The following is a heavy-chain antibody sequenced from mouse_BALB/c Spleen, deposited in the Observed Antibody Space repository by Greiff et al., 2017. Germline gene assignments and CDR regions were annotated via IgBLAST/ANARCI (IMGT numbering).Heavy chain of an antibody. V-gene: IGHV5-6*01. J-gene: IGHJ4*01. Sequence: EVKLVESGGDLVKPGGSLKLSCAASGFTFSSYGMSWVRQTPDKRLEWVATISSGGSYTYYPDSVKGRFTISRDNAKNTLYLQMSSLKSEDTAMYYCARQGGNYLYYAMDYWGQGTSVTVSS. CDR2: ISSGGSYT. CDR3: ARQGGNYLYYAMDY. D-gene: IGHD2-1*01. CDR1: GFTFSSYG.